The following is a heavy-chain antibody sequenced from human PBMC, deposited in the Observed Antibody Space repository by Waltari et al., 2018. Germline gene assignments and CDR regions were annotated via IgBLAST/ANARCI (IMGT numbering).Heavy chain of an antibody. V-gene: IGHV3-53*01. J-gene: IGHJ4*02. CDR3: ASVSSGWYPDY. CDR2: IYSGGST. D-gene: IGHD6-19*01. CDR1: GFTVRSHY. Sequence: EVQLVESGGGLIQPGGSLRLSCAASGFTVRSHYMSWVRQAPGKGLEWVSVIYSGGSTYYADSVKGRFTISRDNSKNTLYLQMNSLRAEDTAVYYCASVSSGWYPDYWGQGTLVTVSS.